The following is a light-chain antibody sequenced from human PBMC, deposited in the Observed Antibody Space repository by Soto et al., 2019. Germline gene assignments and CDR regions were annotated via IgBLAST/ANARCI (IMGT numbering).Light chain of an antibody. Sequence: EIVMTQSPVTLSVSPGERVTLSCRASQSVSSNLAWYQQKLGQAPRLLIYGASTRATGIPARFSGSGSGTEFTLTISSLQSEDFAIYYCQQYNNWPPLTFGQGTKVE. V-gene: IGKV3-15*01. CDR2: GAS. J-gene: IGKJ1*01. CDR3: QQYNNWPPLT. CDR1: QSVSSN.